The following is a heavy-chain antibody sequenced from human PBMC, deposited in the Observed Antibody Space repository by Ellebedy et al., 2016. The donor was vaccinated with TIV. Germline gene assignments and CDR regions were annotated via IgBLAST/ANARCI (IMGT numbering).Heavy chain of an antibody. CDR2: IHHSGNT. CDR3: ARVEGYCSSASCQRAFDI. D-gene: IGHD2-2*01. J-gene: IGHJ3*02. V-gene: IGHV4-34*01. Sequence: SETLSLXXAVYGGSFSGYYWSWIRQPPGKGLEWIGSIHHSGNTYYNPSLKSRVTISVDTSKNQFSLKLSSVTAADTAVYYCARVEGYCSSASCQRAFDIWGQGTMVTVSS. CDR1: GGSFSGYY.